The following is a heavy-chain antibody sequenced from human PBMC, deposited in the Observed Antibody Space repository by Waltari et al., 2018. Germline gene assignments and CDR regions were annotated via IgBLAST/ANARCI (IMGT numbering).Heavy chain of an antibody. D-gene: IGHD6-6*01. CDR2: IWYEGSNK. V-gene: IGHV3-33*01. J-gene: IGHJ6*02. CDR1: GFTFSSYG. Sequence: QVQLVESGGGVVQPGRSLRLSCAASGFTFSSYGMHWVRQAPGKGLGWVAVIWYEGSNKYYADSVKGRFTISRDNSKNTLYLQMNSLRAEDTAVYYCASPDPSIAARYHYYYGMDVWGQGTTVTVSS. CDR3: ASPDPSIAARYHYYYGMDV.